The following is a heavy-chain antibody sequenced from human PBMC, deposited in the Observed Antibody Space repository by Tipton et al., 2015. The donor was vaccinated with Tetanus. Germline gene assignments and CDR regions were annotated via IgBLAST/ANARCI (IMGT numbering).Heavy chain of an antibody. J-gene: IGHJ6*02. V-gene: IGHV3-23*01. CDR1: GFTFSTYA. Sequence: SLRLSCAASGFTFSTYAMNWVRQAPGKGLEWVSSITSSGRTYYADSAKGRFTISRDNSKNMLYLQMDSRRAEDTAVYYCAKGLIVSPYYYGMDVWGQGTTVTVPS. CDR2: ITSSGRT. D-gene: IGHD2-15*01. CDR3: AKGLIVSPYYYGMDV.